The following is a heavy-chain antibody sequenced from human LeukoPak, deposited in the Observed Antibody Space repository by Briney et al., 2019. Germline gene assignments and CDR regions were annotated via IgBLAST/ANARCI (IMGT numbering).Heavy chain of an antibody. V-gene: IGHV1-69*05. Sequence: SVKVSCKASGGTFSSYAISWVRQPPGQGLEWMGRIIPICGTANYAQKFQGRVTITTDESTSTAYMELSSLRSEDTAVYYCARGGYSYGYSFDYWGQGTLVTVSA. J-gene: IGHJ4*02. CDR2: IIPICGTA. CDR1: GGTFSSYA. D-gene: IGHD5-18*01. CDR3: ARGGYSYGYSFDY.